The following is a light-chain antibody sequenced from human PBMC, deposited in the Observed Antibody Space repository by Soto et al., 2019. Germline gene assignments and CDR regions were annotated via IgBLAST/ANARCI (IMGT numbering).Light chain of an antibody. CDR3: KQYINWWT. V-gene: IGKV3-15*01. CDR1: QSVSSD. J-gene: IGKJ1*01. CDR2: GAS. Sequence: EIVMTQSPDTLSVSPGERATLSCRASQSVSSDLAWYQQKPGQAPRLLIYGASTRATGIPARFSGSGSGTEFTLAISSLQSEDFAVYYCKQYINWWTFGQGTKVDIK.